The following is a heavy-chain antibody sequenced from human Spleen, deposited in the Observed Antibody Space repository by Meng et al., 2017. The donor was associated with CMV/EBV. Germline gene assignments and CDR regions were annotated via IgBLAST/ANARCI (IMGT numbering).Heavy chain of an antibody. J-gene: IGHJ5*01. D-gene: IGHD2-2*01. CDR3: ARARRSASYFDS. CDR1: GDSVSSGTSY. CDR2: VYCTGST. Sequence: VSGDSVSSGTSYWSWIRQPPGKGLEWIGYVYCTGSTNYSPSLGNRVTISKDTSKNQFSLNLDSVTAADTALYYCARARRSASYFDSWGQGSLVTVSS. V-gene: IGHV4-61*01.